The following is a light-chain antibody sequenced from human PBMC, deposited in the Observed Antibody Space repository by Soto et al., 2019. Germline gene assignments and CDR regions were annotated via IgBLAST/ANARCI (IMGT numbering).Light chain of an antibody. CDR2: GAS. CDR1: QKISSRY. CDR3: QQRSNWPPIT. Sequence: EIVLTQSPGTLSLSPGERATLSCRAIQKISSRYLAWYLQKPGQAPRFLIYGASSRAAGIPARFSGSGFGTDFTLTISSLEPEDAAVYYCQQRSNWPPITFGQGTRLEIK. J-gene: IGKJ5*01. V-gene: IGKV3D-20*02.